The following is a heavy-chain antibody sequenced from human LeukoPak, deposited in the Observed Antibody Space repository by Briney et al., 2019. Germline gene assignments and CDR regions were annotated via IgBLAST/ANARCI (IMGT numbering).Heavy chain of an antibody. J-gene: IGHJ6*03. CDR1: GGSISSYY. CDR2: IYYSGST. CDR3: ARSSIVGATDYYYMDV. Sequence: SETLSLTCTVSGGSISSYYWSWIRQPPGKGLEWIGYIYYSGSTNYNPSLKSRVTISVDTSKNQFSLKLSPVTAADTAVYYCARSSIVGATDYYYMDVWGKGTTVTVSS. V-gene: IGHV4-59*01. D-gene: IGHD1-26*01.